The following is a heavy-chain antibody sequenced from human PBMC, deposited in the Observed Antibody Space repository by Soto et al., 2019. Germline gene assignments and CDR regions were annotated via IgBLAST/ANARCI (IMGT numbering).Heavy chain of an antibody. D-gene: IGHD3-3*01. Sequence: SETLSLTCTVSGGSISSGGYYWSWIRQHPGKGLEWIGYIYYSGSTNYNPSLKSRVTISVDTSKNQFSLKLSSVTAADTAVYYCARGFWSGHLDYWGQGTLVTVSS. CDR3: ARGFWSGHLDY. CDR2: IYYSGST. CDR1: GGSISSGGYY. V-gene: IGHV4-31*03. J-gene: IGHJ4*02.